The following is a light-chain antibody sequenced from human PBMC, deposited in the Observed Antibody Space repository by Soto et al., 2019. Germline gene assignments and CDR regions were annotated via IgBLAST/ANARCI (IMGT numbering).Light chain of an antibody. J-gene: IGLJ3*02. CDR2: EVS. V-gene: IGLV2-14*01. CDR1: SSDVGGYDY. CDR3: SSFTSSGTL. Sequence: QSVLTQPATVSGLPGQPITISCTGTSSDVGGYDYVSRYQQHPGKVPKLIIYEVSIRASGVSNRFSASKSANTASLTISGLQPEDEADYYCSSFTSSGTLFGGGTKLTVL.